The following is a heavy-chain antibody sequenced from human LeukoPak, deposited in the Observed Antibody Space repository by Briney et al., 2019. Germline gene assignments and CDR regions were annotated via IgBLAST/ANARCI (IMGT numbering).Heavy chain of an antibody. Sequence: SETLSLTCTVSGGSISSYYWSWIRQPPGKELEWIGYTYYSGSTNYNPSLKSRVTISVDTSKNQFSPKLSSVTAADTAVYYCARMRGYSSSDWGQGTLVTVSS. CDR2: TYYSGST. V-gene: IGHV4-59*01. CDR3: ARMRGYSSSD. J-gene: IGHJ4*02. CDR1: GGSISSYY. D-gene: IGHD6-6*01.